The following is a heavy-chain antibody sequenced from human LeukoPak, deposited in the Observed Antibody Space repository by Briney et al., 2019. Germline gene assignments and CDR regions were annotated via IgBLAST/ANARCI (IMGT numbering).Heavy chain of an antibody. Sequence: SETLSLTCTVSGGSISSGSYYWSWIRQPAGKGLEWIGRIYTSGSTNYNPSLKSRVTISVDTSKNQFSLKLSSVTAADTAVYYCARAPTVGGHAFDIWGQGTMVTVSS. D-gene: IGHD4-23*01. CDR2: IYTSGST. CDR1: GGSISSGSYY. V-gene: IGHV4-61*02. CDR3: ARAPTVGGHAFDI. J-gene: IGHJ3*02.